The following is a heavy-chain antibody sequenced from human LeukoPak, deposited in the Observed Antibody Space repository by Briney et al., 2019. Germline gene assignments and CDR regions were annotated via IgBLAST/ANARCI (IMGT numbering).Heavy chain of an antibody. J-gene: IGHJ6*04. CDR3: ARHSGMDV. CDR2: INPTGGSA. V-gene: IGHV1-46*01. CDR1: GYTFTSYY. Sequence: ASVKVSCMASGYTFTSYYMHWVRQAPGQGLEWMGIINPTGGSADYAQKFQGRVTMTGDTSTSTVYMELSSLRSEDTAVYYCARHSGMDVWGKGTTVTVSS.